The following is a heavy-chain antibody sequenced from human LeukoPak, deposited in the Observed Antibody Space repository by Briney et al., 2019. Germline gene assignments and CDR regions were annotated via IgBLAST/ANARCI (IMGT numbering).Heavy chain of an antibody. CDR3: ARPLGYCTNGVCSDFDY. V-gene: IGHV4-39*01. Sequence: PSETLSLTCTVSGGSISSSNYYWGWIRQPPGKGLEWIGSIYYSGSTYYNPSLKSRVTISVDTSKNQFSLKLSSVTAADTTVYYCARPLGYCTNGVCSDFDYWGQGTLVTVSS. J-gene: IGHJ4*02. CDR1: GGSISSSNYY. CDR2: IYYSGST. D-gene: IGHD2-8*01.